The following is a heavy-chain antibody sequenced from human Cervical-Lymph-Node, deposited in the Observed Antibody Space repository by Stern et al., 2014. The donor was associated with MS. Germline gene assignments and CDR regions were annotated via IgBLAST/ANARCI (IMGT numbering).Heavy chain of an antibody. CDR1: GFSLSTSGMC. CDR3: ARTQYYYDSSGYYYVTDY. J-gene: IGHJ4*02. CDR2: IAWDDDK. D-gene: IGHD3-22*01. V-gene: IGHV2-70*01. Sequence: QVTLRESGPALVKPTQTLTLTCTFSGFSLSTSGMCVSWIRQPPGKALEWLALIAWDDDKYYSTSLKTRLTISKDTSKNQVVLTMTNMDPVDTATYYCARTQYYYDSSGYYYVTDYWGQGTLVTVSS.